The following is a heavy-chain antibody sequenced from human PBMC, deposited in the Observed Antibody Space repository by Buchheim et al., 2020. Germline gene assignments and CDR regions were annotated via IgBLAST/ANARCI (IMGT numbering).Heavy chain of an antibody. CDR2: ISGSGGST. J-gene: IGHJ6*02. V-gene: IGHV3-23*04. D-gene: IGHD2-2*01. Sequence: EVQLVESGGGLVQPGGSLRLSCAASGFTFSSYAMSWVRQAPGKGLEWVSAISGSGGSTYYADSVKGRFTISSDNSKNTLYLQMNSLRAEDTAVYYCAKDLPYCSSTSCYGNYYYYGMDVWGQGTT. CDR3: AKDLPYCSSTSCYGNYYYYGMDV. CDR1: GFTFSSYA.